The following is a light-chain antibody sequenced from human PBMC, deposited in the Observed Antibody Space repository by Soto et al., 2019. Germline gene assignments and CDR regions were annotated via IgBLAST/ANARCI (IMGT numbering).Light chain of an antibody. CDR3: QQGYSTPWT. V-gene: IGKV1-39*01. CDR2: AAS. CDR1: QTISTY. Sequence: IQMTQSPSSLSASVGDRVTITCRASQTISTYLHWYQQKAGEAPKLLIYAASNLQGGVPSRFSGSGSGADFTLTINSLQREDFATYYCQQGYSTPWTFGQGTRVESK. J-gene: IGKJ1*01.